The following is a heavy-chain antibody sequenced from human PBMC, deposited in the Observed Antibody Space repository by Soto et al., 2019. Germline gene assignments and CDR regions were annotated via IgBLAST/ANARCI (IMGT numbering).Heavy chain of an antibody. D-gene: IGHD2-21*02. CDR3: ARGPPGDCGGDCHPDY. Sequence: QVQLVESGGGVVQPGRSLRLSCAASGFTFSSYAMHWVRQAPGKGLEWVAVISYDGSNKYYADSVKGRFTISRDNSKNTLYLQMNSLRAEDTAVYYCARGPPGDCGGDCHPDYWGQGTLVTVSS. J-gene: IGHJ4*02. CDR1: GFTFSSYA. V-gene: IGHV3-30-3*01. CDR2: ISYDGSNK.